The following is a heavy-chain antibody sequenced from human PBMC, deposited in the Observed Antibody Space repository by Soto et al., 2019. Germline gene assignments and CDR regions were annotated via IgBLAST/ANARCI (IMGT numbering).Heavy chain of an antibody. D-gene: IGHD7-27*01. J-gene: IGHJ4*02. Sequence: EVQLLESGGGLVQPGGSLRLSCAASGFTFSSYAMSWVRQAPGKGLEWVSGITGSGVTTYNADSVKGRFTISRDNSDNTLYLQMNSLSAEDTAVYYCAKSAATGGHYAYDFDHWVQGTLVTVS. CDR1: GFTFSSYA. V-gene: IGHV3-23*01. CDR3: AKSAATGGHYAYDFDH. CDR2: ITGSGVTT.